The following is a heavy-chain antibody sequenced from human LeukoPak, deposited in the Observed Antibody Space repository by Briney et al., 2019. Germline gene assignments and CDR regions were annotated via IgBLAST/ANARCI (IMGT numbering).Heavy chain of an antibody. CDR2: IYPGDSDT. CDR1: GYSFTNHW. CDR3: ARRMVRGVITSPFDF. D-gene: IGHD3-10*01. Sequence: GESLKISCKASGYSFTNHWIGWVRQLPGKGLEWMGIIYPGDSDTTYSPSFQGQVTISADKSISTAYLQWSGLKASDTAMYYCARRMVRGVITSPFDFWGQGTLVTVSS. V-gene: IGHV5-51*01. J-gene: IGHJ4*02.